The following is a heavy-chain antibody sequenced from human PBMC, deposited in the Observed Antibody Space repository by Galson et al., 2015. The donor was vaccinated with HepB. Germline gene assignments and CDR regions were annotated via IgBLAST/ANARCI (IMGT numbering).Heavy chain of an antibody. Sequence: SLRLSCAASGFTFSSYAMHWVRQAPGKGLEWVAVISYDGSNKYYADSVKGRFTISRDNSKNTLYLQMNSLRAEDTAVYYCARVRGYSYGYYFDYWGQGTLVTVSS. CDR1: GFTFSSYA. V-gene: IGHV3-30*04. CDR3: ARVRGYSYGYYFDY. D-gene: IGHD5-18*01. CDR2: ISYDGSNK. J-gene: IGHJ4*02.